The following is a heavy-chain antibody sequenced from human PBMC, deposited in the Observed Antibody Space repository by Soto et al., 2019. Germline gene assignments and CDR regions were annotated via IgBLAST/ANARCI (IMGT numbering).Heavy chain of an antibody. D-gene: IGHD3-22*01. CDR2: IKSKTDGETT. Sequence: GGSLRLSCAASGFTFSSHSMNWVRQAPGKGLEWVGLIKSKTDGETTDYAAPVQGRFTISRDNSKNTLYLQMNSLRAEDTAVYYCSRYPPYYDDLLVVWGQGNTVTVS. CDR3: SRYPPYYDDLLVV. J-gene: IGHJ6*02. V-gene: IGHV3-15*07. CDR1: GFTFSSHS.